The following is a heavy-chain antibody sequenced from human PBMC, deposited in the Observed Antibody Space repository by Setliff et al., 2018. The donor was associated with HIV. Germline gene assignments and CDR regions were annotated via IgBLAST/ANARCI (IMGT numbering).Heavy chain of an antibody. CDR3: ASRVYYYDSNNFLREEGFDP. Sequence: SETLSLTCTVSGGSASNSRYYWAWIRQPPGKGLEYIGSIHYNEKTYYNPSLKSRVTISIDASKNQFSLNLTSVTAADTAVYYCASRVYYYDSNNFLREEGFDPWGQGTLVTVS. J-gene: IGHJ5*02. D-gene: IGHD3-22*01. CDR2: IHYNEKT. CDR1: GGSASNSRYY. V-gene: IGHV4-39*01.